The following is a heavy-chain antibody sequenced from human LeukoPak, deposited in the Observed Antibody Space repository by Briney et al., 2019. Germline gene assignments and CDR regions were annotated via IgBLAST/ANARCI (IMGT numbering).Heavy chain of an antibody. J-gene: IGHJ4*02. D-gene: IGHD3-10*01. CDR1: GFTFSSYE. CDR3: ARGRPENYGSGTYLTF. V-gene: IGHV3-48*03. CDR2: ISSSGGTI. Sequence: GGSLRLSCVASGFTFSSYEMNWVRQAPGKGLECVAYISSSGGTIYYADSVKGRFTMSRDYAKASLYLQMDSLRAGDTAVYSCARGRPENYGSGTYLTFWGQGTLATVSS.